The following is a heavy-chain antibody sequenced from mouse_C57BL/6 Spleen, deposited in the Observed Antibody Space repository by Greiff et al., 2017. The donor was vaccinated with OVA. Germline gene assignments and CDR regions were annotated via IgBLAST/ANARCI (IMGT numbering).Heavy chain of an antibody. CDR1: GYSFTSYY. Sequence: QVQLKESGPELVKPGASVKISCKASGYSFTSYYIHWVKQRPGQGLEWIGWIYPGSGNTKYNEKFKGKATLTADTSSSTAYMQLSSLTSEDSAVYYCARGYDYDGGWFAYWGQGTLVTVSA. V-gene: IGHV1-66*01. J-gene: IGHJ3*01. CDR2: IYPGSGNT. D-gene: IGHD2-4*01. CDR3: ARGYDYDGGWFAY.